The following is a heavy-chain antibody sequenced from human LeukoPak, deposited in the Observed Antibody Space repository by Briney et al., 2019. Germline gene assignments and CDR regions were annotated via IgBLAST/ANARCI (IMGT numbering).Heavy chain of an antibody. Sequence: PSETLSLTCTVSGGSITSSRYYWGWIRQPPGKGLEWIGSIYYSGSTYYNPSLKSRVTISVDTSKNQFSLKLSSVTAADTAVYYCASVRSGSTIDYWGQGTLVTVSS. CDR3: ASVRSGSTIDY. J-gene: IGHJ4*02. V-gene: IGHV4-39*07. D-gene: IGHD1-26*01. CDR2: IYYSGST. CDR1: GGSITSSRYY.